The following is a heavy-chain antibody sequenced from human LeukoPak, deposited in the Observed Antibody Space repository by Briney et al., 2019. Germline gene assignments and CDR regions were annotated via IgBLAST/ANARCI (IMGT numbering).Heavy chain of an antibody. Sequence: SETLSLTCTVSGGSISNYHWSWIRQPAGKGLEWIGQIHTSGSTNYNPPLKSRVSMSIDTPESHLSLTIRSVTAADTAVYYCARRDIRSGWSFDHWGQGTLVTVSS. D-gene: IGHD6-19*01. J-gene: IGHJ4*02. CDR1: GGSISNYH. CDR3: ARRDIRSGWSFDH. V-gene: IGHV4-4*07. CDR2: IHTSGST.